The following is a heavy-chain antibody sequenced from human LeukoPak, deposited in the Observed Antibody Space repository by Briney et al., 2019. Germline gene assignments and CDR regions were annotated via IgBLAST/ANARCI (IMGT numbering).Heavy chain of an antibody. V-gene: IGHV4-34*01. D-gene: IGHD3-3*01. J-gene: IGHJ6*02. CDR1: GGSFSGYY. Sequence: ASETLSLTCAVYGGSFSGYYWSWIRQPPGKGLEWIGEINHSGSTNYNPSLKSRVTISVDTSKNQFSLKLSSVAAADTAVYYCARLKRAVLRFLEWTDYGMDVWGQGTTVTISS. CDR3: ARLKRAVLRFLEWTDYGMDV. CDR2: INHSGST.